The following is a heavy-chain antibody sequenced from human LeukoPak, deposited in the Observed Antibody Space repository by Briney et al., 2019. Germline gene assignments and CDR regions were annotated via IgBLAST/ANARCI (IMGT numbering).Heavy chain of an antibody. Sequence: GGSLRLSCSASGFPFSSYAMHWVRQAPGKGLEYVSAISDSGGSTYYADSVKGRFTISRDNSKNTLYLQMNSLRAEDTAVYYCAKDNSWPTGSGSYPDDYWGQGNLVTVSS. CDR3: AKDNSWPTGSGSYPDDY. J-gene: IGHJ4*02. CDR2: ISDSGGST. CDR1: GFPFSSYA. D-gene: IGHD3-10*01. V-gene: IGHV3-64*04.